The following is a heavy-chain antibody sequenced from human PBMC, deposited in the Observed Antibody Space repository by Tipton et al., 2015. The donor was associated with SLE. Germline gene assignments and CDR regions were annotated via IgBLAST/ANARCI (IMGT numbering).Heavy chain of an antibody. CDR1: GFTFSRNG. D-gene: IGHD1-26*01. CDR2: IWYDGSNK. J-gene: IGHJ4*02. V-gene: IGHV3-33*01. CDR3: ARGPTRGRADSGSSGDY. Sequence: SLRLSCAASGFTFSRNGMHWVRQAPGKGLEWVAVIWYDGSNKYYADSVKGRFTITRDNSKNTLYLQMNSLRAEDTAMYYCARGPTRGRADSGSSGDYWGQGTLVTVAS.